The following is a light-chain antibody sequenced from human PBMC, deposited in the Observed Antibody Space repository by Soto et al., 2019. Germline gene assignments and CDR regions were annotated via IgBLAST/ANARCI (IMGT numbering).Light chain of an antibody. CDR1: SSDVGAYNY. Sequence: QSALTQPPSASGSPGQSVTISCTGTSSDVGAYNYVSWYQQHPGKAPKLMIYEVSKRPSGVPDRFSGSKSGNTASLTVSGLQAEDEVDYYCSSYAGSNNGVFGGGTQLTVL. CDR3: SSYAGSNNGV. V-gene: IGLV2-8*01. CDR2: EVS. J-gene: IGLJ2*01.